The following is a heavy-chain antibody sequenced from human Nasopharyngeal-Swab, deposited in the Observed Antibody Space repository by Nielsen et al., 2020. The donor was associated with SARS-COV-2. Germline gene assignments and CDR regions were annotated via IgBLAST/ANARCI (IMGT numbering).Heavy chain of an antibody. D-gene: IGHD1-26*01. Sequence: GGSLRLSCSASGFTFTTSGMHWVRQAPGKGLEWLAMIWHDGSKKYYADSVEGRFTISSDNSNTPLYLQMNSLQPDDTAIYYCARFRGTINSSDYWGQGTLVIVSS. CDR3: ARFRGTINSSDY. V-gene: IGHV3-33*01. J-gene: IGHJ4*02. CDR2: IWHDGSKK. CDR1: GFTFTTSG.